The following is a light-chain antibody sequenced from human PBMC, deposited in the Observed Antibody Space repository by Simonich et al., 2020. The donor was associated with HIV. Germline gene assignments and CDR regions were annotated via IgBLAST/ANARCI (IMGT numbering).Light chain of an antibody. CDR3: CSNAGRYTWV. J-gene: IGLJ3*02. V-gene: IGLV2-11*01. CDR1: NSDVGGYKY. CDR2: DVS. Sequence: QSALTQPRSVSGSPGQSVTISCTGTNSDVGGYKYVSWYQQHPGKAPKLMISDVSKRPSGVPDRFSGSKSGNTASLTISGLQAEDEADYYCCSNAGRYTWVFGGGTKLTVL.